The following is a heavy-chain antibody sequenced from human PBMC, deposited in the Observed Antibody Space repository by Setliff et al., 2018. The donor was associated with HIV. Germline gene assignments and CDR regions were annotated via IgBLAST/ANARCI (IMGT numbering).Heavy chain of an antibody. CDR3: AREKSGAGLLDAFDI. D-gene: IGHD1-26*01. J-gene: IGHJ3*02. V-gene: IGHV4-59*01. CDR2: IYYSGST. Sequence: PSETLSLTCTVSGGSISSYYWSWIRQPPGKGLEWIGYIYYSGSTNYNPSLKSRVTISVDTSKNQFSLKLSSVTAADTAVYYCAREKSGAGLLDAFDIWGQGTMVTVSS. CDR1: GGSISSYY.